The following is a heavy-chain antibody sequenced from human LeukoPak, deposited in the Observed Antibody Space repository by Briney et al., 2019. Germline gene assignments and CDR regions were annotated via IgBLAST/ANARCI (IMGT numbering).Heavy chain of an antibody. CDR3: ARDREAPDGYSSGWAFDY. J-gene: IGHJ4*02. Sequence: SETLSLTCAVYGGSFSGYYWSWIRQPPGKGLEWIGEINHSGSTSYNPSLKSRVTISVDTSKNQFSLMLSSVTAADTAVYYCARDREAPDGYSSGWAFDYWGQGTLVTVSS. V-gene: IGHV4-34*01. CDR1: GGSFSGYY. CDR2: INHSGST. D-gene: IGHD6-19*01.